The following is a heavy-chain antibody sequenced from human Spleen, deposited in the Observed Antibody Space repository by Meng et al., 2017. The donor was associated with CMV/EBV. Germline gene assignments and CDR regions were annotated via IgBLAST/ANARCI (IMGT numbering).Heavy chain of an antibody. CDR3: ARVLRMVGAQYYFDL. V-gene: IGHV3-11*04. J-gene: IGHJ4*02. CDR2: LSSSGTTM. D-gene: IGHD1-26*01. CDR1: GFIFSDYY. Sequence: SGFIFSDYYMSWIRRAPGKGLEWLAYLSSSGTTMYYADSVEGRFTVSKDNAKNSLYLEMNSLRAEDTAVYYCARVLRMVGAQYYFDLWGQGTLVTVSS.